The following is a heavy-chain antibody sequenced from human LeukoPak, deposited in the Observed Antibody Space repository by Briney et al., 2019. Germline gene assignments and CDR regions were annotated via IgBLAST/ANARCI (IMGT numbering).Heavy chain of an antibody. D-gene: IGHD3-10*01. V-gene: IGHV1-18*01. CDR2: ISAYNGNT. J-gene: IGHJ4*02. Sequence: ASVKVSCKGSGDTFTNYGVSWVRQAPGQGLEWMGWISAYNGNTNYAQKFKDRVALSTDSSTSTAYMELRSLTSDDTAVYYCARWGVEAYWGQGTLVIVSS. CDR1: GDTFTNYG. CDR3: ARWGVEAY.